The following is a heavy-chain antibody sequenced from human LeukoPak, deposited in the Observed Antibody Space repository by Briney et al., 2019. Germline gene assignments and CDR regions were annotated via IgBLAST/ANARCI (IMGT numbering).Heavy chain of an antibody. CDR2: IYYSGST. CDR3: ARGKYVLRYFDWLLNNWFDP. V-gene: IGHV4-59*12. J-gene: IGHJ5*02. Sequence: SETLSLTCTVSGGSISSYYWSWIRQPPGKGLEWIGYIYYSGSTYYNPSLKSRATISVDTSKNQFSLKLSSVTAADTAVYYCARGKYVLRYFDWLLNNWFDPWGQGTLVTVSS. D-gene: IGHD3-9*01. CDR1: GGSISSYY.